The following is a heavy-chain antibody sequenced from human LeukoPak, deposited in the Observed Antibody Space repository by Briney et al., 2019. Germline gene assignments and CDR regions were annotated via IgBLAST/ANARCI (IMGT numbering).Heavy chain of an antibody. D-gene: IGHD3-22*01. CDR2: ISAYNGNT. CDR3: ASWAYYYDSSGYFDAFDI. J-gene: IGHJ3*02. CDR1: GYTFTGYG. Sequence: GASVKVSCKASGYTFTGYGISWVRQAPGQGLEWMGWISAYNGNTNYAQKLQGRVTMTTDTSTSTAYMELRSLRSDDTAVYYCASWAYYYDSSGYFDAFDIWGQGTMVTVSS. V-gene: IGHV1-18*01.